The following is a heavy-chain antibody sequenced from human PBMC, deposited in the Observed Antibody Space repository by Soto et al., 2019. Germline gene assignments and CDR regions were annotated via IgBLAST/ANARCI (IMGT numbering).Heavy chain of an antibody. CDR1: GGSVRRGETY. D-gene: IGHD3-16*02. CDR2: IYYSGST. V-gene: IGHV4-31*03. CDR3: ARVRRLGELSPNWFDP. J-gene: IGHJ5*02. Sequence: KTSETLSLTCNVSGGSVRRGETYWSWIRQHPGKGLEWIGYIYYSGSTYYNPSLKSRVTISVDTSKNQFSLKLSSVTAADTAVYYCARVRRLGELSPNWFDPWGQGTLVTVSS.